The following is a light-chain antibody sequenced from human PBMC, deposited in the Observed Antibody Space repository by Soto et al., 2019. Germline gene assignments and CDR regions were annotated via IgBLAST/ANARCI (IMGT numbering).Light chain of an antibody. V-gene: IGLV3-21*02. J-gene: IGLJ3*02. CDR1: NVGSKN. CDR2: ADS. CDR3: QVWDNTDEHPRVV. Sequence: SYVLTQPRSVSVAPGQTATITCGGNNVGSKNMYRYRQRPGQAPVLVVYADSDRPSGIPERFSGSNSGSTATLTINRVEAGDEADYFCQVWDNTDEHPRVVFGGGTKLTVL.